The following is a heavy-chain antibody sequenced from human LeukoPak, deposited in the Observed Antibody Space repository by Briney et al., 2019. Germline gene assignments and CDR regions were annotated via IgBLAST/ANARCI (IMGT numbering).Heavy chain of an antibody. V-gene: IGHV1-69*04. CDR2: IIPIFGIA. J-gene: IGHJ4*02. Sequence: SVKVSCKASGGTFSSYAISWVRQAPGQGLEWMGRIIPIFGIANYAQKFQGRVTITADKSTSTAYMELSSLRSEDTAVYYCARWAAAAGNRWPFFDYWGQGTLVTVSS. CDR1: GGTFSSYA. D-gene: IGHD6-13*01. CDR3: ARWAAAAGNRWPFFDY.